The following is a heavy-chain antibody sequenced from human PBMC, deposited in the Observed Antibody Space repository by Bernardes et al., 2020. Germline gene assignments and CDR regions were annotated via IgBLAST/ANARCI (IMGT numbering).Heavy chain of an antibody. J-gene: IGHJ6*03. V-gene: IGHV3-33*01. D-gene: IGHD2-21*01. CDR3: ARDGALIHDYYYRDV. CDR2: IWYDGRNK. Sequence: GGSLRLSCAASGFTFSSYGMHWVRQAPGKGLEWVSVIWYDGRNKYYADSVKGRFTISRDKSKNTLYLQMNSLRAEDTAVYYCARDGALIHDYYYRDVGGKGTTVTVSS. CDR1: GFTFSSYG.